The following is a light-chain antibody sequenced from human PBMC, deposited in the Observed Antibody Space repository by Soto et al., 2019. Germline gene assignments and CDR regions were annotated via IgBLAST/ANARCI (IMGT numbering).Light chain of an antibody. J-gene: IGKJ1*01. V-gene: IGKV1-5*01. CDR1: QSISAW. CDR3: QQYENYWT. Sequence: DIQMTQSPSTLSATAGDRVTITCRASQSISAWLAWYQQKPGKAPKLLIYDASNLASALPSRFSGSGSGTEFTLTISNLQPDDFATYYCQQYENYWTFGQGTKVDIK. CDR2: DAS.